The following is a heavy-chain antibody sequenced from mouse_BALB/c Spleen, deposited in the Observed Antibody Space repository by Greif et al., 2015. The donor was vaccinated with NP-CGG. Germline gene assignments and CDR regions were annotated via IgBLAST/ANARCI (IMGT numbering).Heavy chain of an antibody. CDR3: ATPYGNYAYYFDY. J-gene: IGHJ2*01. Sequence: VQLQQSGAELVRPGALVKLSCKASGFNIKDYYMHWVKQRPEQGLEWIGWIDPENGNTIYDPKFQGKASITADTSSNTAYLQLSSLTSEDTAVYYCATPYGNYAYYFDYWGQGTTLTVSS. CDR1: GFNIKDYY. CDR2: IDPENGNT. D-gene: IGHD2-1*01. V-gene: IGHV14-1*02.